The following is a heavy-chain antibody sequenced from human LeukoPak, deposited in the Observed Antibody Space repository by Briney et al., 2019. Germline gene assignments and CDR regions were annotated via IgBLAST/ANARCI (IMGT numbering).Heavy chain of an antibody. CDR1: GFTFSSYG. CDR2: ISYDGSNK. Sequence: PGGSLRLSCAASGFTFSSYGMHWVRQAPGKGLEWVAVISYDGSNKYYADSVKGRFTISRDNSKNTLYLQMNSLRAVDTAVYYCAKDREGLSSGYDLEYFDYWGQGTLVTVSS. D-gene: IGHD5-12*01. CDR3: AKDREGLSSGYDLEYFDY. V-gene: IGHV3-30*18. J-gene: IGHJ4*02.